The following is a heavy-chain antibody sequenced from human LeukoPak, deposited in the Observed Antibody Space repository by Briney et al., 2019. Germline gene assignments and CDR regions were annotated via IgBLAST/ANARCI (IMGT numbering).Heavy chain of an antibody. CDR1: GFTFSSYA. J-gene: IGHJ3*02. Sequence: PGGSLRLSCAASGFTFSSYAMSWVRQAPGKGLEWVSAISGSGGSTYYADSVKGRFTISRDNSKNTLYLQMNSLRAEDTAVYYCAKEETGSSGYYYALLAAFDIWGQGTMVTVSS. CDR3: AKEETGSSGYYYALLAAFDI. CDR2: ISGSGGST. D-gene: IGHD3-22*01. V-gene: IGHV3-23*01.